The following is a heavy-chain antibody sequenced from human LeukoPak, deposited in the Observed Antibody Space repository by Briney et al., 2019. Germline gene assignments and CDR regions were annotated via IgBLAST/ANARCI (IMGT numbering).Heavy chain of an antibody. V-gene: IGHV1-18*01. CDR1: GYTFARYG. D-gene: IGHD3-10*01. Sequence: GASVKVSCKASGYTFARYGISWVRQAPGQGLEWMGWVSANSGYTNYAQNLQGRLTMTTDTSTSTAYMELRSLRADDTAMYYCTRDPAHEEVRGILIPYFDCWGQGTLVTVSS. CDR3: TRDPAHEEVRGILIPYFDC. CDR2: VSANSGYT. J-gene: IGHJ4*02.